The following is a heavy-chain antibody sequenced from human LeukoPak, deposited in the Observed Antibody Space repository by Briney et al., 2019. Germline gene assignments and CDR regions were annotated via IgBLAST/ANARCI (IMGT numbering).Heavy chain of an antibody. V-gene: IGHV1-18*01. Sequence: ASVKVSCKASGYTFTSYGISWVRQAPGQGLEWMGWISAYNGNTNYAQKLQGRVTMTTDTSTSTAYMELRSLRSDDTAVYYCARDQLTYYDILTGLPADYYYYGMDVWGRGTTVTVSS. CDR3: ARDQLTYYDILTGLPADYYYYGMDV. J-gene: IGHJ6*02. CDR1: GYTFTSYG. CDR2: ISAYNGNT. D-gene: IGHD3-9*01.